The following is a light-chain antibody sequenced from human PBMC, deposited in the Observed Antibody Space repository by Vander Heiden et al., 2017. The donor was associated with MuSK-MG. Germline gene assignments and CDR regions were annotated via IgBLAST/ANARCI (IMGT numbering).Light chain of an antibody. Sequence: QSVLTQPPSASGTPGQRVTISCSGSSSNIGSNTVNWYQQLPGTAPKLLIYRNNQRPSGVPDRFSGSKSGTSASLAISGLQAEDEADYYCAAGDDSLSVVFGGGTKLTVL. J-gene: IGLJ2*01. V-gene: IGLV1-44*01. CDR3: AAGDDSLSVV. CDR1: SSNIGSNT. CDR2: RNN.